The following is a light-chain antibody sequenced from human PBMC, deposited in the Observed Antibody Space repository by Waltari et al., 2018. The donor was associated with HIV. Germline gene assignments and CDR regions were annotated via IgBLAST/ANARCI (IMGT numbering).Light chain of an antibody. J-gene: IGLJ3*02. CDR3: ASWDARLSGWV. V-gene: IGLV1-47*01. Sequence: QSVLTQPPSASGTPGQRVTISCSGSSSNFGSNYVHWYQQLPGTAPKLLIYRNNQRPSVVPDRFSASKSGTSASLAISGLRSDDEADYYCASWDARLSGWVFGGGTKLTVL. CDR1: SSNFGSNY. CDR2: RNN.